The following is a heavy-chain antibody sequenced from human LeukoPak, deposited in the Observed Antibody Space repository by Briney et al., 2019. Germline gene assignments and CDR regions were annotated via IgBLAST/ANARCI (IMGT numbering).Heavy chain of an antibody. CDR2: INPNSGGT. Sequence: ASVKVACKASGYTFTGYYMHWVRQAPGQGLEWMGWINPNSGGTNYAQKFQGWVTMTRDTSISTAYMELSRPRSDDTAVYYCARESPYDSSGLPDYWGQGTLVTVSS. D-gene: IGHD3-22*01. CDR3: ARESPYDSSGLPDY. V-gene: IGHV1-2*04. CDR1: GYTFTGYY. J-gene: IGHJ4*02.